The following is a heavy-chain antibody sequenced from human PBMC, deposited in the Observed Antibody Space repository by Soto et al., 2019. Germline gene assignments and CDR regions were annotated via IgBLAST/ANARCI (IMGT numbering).Heavy chain of an antibody. V-gene: IGHV4-30-2*01. CDR2: IYHSGST. Sequence: SETLSLTCAVSGGSISSGGYSWSWIRQPPGKGLEWIGYIYHSGSTYYNPSLKSRVTISVDRSKNQFSLKLSSVTAADTAVYYCARDFTDSSGPTLGMGVWGQRTTLIVSS. CDR1: GGSISSGGYS. D-gene: IGHD6-19*01. J-gene: IGHJ6*02. CDR3: ARDFTDSSGPTLGMGV.